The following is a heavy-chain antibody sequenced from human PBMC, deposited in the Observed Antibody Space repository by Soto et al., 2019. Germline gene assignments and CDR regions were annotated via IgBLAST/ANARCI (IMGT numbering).Heavy chain of an antibody. CDR1: GYTFTSYY. V-gene: IGHV1-69*13. D-gene: IGHD6-13*01. CDR2: IIPIFGTA. Sequence: ASVKVSCKASGYTFTSYYMHWVRQAPGQGLEWMGGIIPIFGTANYAQKFQGRVTITADESTSTAYMELSSLRSEDTAVYYCARGPLSYSSSCLDPWGQGTLVTVSS. CDR3: ARGPLSYSSSCLDP. J-gene: IGHJ5*02.